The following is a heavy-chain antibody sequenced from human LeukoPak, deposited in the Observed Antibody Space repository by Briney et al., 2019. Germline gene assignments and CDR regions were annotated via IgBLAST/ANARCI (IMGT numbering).Heavy chain of an antibody. CDR3: ATNSGSYYNWFDP. Sequence: SETLSLTCTVSGYSISSGYYWSWIRQPPGKGLEWIGYIYYSGSTNYNPSLKSRVTISVDTSKNQFSLKLSSVTAADTAVYYCATNSGSYYNWFDPWGQGTLVTVSS. J-gene: IGHJ5*02. CDR2: IYYSGST. CDR1: GYSISSGYY. D-gene: IGHD1-26*01. V-gene: IGHV4-61*01.